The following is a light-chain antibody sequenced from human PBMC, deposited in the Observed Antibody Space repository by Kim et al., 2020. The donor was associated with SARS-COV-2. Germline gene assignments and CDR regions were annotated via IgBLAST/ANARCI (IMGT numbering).Light chain of an antibody. CDR1: SSNIGAGYD. CDR2: GNS. J-gene: IGLJ2*01. CDR3: QSYDSSLSVHVV. V-gene: IGLV1-40*01. Sequence: QSVLTQPPSVSGAPGQRVTISCTGSSSNIGAGYDVHWYQQLPGTAPKLLIHGNSNRPSGVPDRFSGSKSGTSASLAITGLQAEDEADYYCQSYDSSLSVHVVFGGGTQLTVL.